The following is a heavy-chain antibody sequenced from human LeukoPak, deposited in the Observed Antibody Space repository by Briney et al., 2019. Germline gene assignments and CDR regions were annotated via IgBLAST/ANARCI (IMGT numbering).Heavy chain of an antibody. CDR1: GFTFSSYA. J-gene: IGHJ4*02. V-gene: IGHV3-23*01. Sequence: PGGSLRLSCAASGFTFSSYAMSWVRQAPGKGLEWVSVISNSGESIAYADSVKGRFTISRDNSKNTLYLQMNSLSADDTAVYYCAKDLLSQQVARCFDYWGQGTLVTVSS. D-gene: IGHD6-13*01. CDR2: ISNSGESI. CDR3: AKDLLSQQVARCFDY.